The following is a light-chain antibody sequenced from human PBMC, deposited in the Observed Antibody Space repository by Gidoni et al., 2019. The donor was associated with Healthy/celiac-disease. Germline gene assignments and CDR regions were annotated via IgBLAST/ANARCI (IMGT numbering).Light chain of an antibody. CDR2: AAS. CDR1: QSISSY. V-gene: IGKV1-39*01. Sequence: DIQMTQSPSSLSASVGDRVTITCRASQSISSYLNWYQQKPGKAPKLLIYAASSLQSGVPSRFSGSGSVTDFTLPISSLQPEDFATYYCQQSYSTPNTFGQGTRLEIK. CDR3: QQSYSTPNT. J-gene: IGKJ5*01.